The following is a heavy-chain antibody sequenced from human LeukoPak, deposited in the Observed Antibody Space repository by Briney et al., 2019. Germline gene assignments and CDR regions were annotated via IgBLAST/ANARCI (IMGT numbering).Heavy chain of an antibody. CDR1: GFTFSDYA. CDR2: IVKSGGST. CDR3: AKDWRYGTSGPDWYFDL. J-gene: IGHJ2*01. D-gene: IGHD1-7*01. Sequence: GGSLRLSCAASGFTFSDYAMTWVRQAPGKGLEWVSAIVKSGGSTYADSVKGQFTISRDNSKNTLYLQMNSLRAEDTAVYYCAKDWRYGTSGPDWYFDLWGRGTLVTVSS. V-gene: IGHV3-23*01.